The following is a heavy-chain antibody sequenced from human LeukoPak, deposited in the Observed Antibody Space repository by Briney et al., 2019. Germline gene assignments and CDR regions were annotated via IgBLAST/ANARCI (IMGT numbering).Heavy chain of an antibody. CDR1: GFTFDDYA. V-gene: IGHV3-9*03. Sequence: GGSLRLSCAASGFTFDDYAMHWVQQVPGRGLEWVSGISSNGGSIAYADSVKGRFTISRDNAKNSLYLQMNSLRAEDMALYYCAKGDVVVPAAIRDWGQGTLVTVSS. CDR3: AKGDVVVPAAIRD. CDR2: ISSNGGSI. J-gene: IGHJ4*02. D-gene: IGHD2-2*01.